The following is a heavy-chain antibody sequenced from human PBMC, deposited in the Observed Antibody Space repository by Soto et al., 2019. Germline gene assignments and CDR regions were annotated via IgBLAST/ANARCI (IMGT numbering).Heavy chain of an antibody. J-gene: IGHJ6*02. Sequence: QVQLLESGGGVVQPGRSLRLSCAASGFTFSSYAMHWVRQAPGKGLEWVAVISYAGSNKYYAASVKGRFAISRDNSMNTLYLQMNSLRADDTAVYYCASGAPMGPRGYGMDVWGQGTTVTVSS. CDR3: ASGAPMGPRGYGMDV. V-gene: IGHV3-30*09. D-gene: IGHD3-16*01. CDR1: GFTFSSYA. CDR2: ISYAGSNK.